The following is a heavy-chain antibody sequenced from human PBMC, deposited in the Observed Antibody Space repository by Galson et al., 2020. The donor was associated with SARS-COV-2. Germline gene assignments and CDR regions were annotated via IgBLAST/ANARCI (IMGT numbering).Heavy chain of an antibody. CDR3: ARTHYYDISGYFDY. Sequence: KMSGPTLVKPTQTLTLTCTFSGFSLSTPGVGVGWVRQPPGKALEWLALIYWDDDKRYSPSLKNRLTIIQDTSKNQVVFTLTNMGSLDTATYFCARTHYYDISGYFDYWGQGTLVTVSS. CDR2: IYWDDDK. J-gene: IGHJ4*02. CDR1: GFSLSTPGVG. V-gene: IGHV2-5*02. D-gene: IGHD3-22*01.